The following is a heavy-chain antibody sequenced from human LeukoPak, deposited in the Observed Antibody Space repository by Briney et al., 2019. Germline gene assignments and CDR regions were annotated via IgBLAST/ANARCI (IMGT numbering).Heavy chain of an antibody. Sequence: GGSLRLSCAASGFTFSSYSMNWVRQAPGKGLEWISYISAGSDIIYYADSVKGRFTISRDNGKSSLYLQLSSLRVEDTAIYYCARERRSCSGGSCYGSGDFDNWGQGTLVTVSS. J-gene: IGHJ4*02. CDR3: ARERRSCSGGSCYGSGDFDN. V-gene: IGHV3-48*04. CDR2: ISAGSDII. CDR1: GFTFSSYS. D-gene: IGHD2-15*01.